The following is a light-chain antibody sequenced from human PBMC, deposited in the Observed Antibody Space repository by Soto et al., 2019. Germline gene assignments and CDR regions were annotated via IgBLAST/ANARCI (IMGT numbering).Light chain of an antibody. J-gene: IGLJ1*01. CDR2: RGT. CDR3: CSSAPESTYV. V-gene: IGLV2-23*01. CDR1: SSDVGAYDA. Sequence: QSVLAQPASVSGSPGQSLTISCTGTSSDVGAYDAVSWYQQHPGKAPQVIIYRGTKRPSGVSTRFSGPVSGNTASLTVSGLQAEDEAEYFCCSSAPESTYVFGTGTKVTVL.